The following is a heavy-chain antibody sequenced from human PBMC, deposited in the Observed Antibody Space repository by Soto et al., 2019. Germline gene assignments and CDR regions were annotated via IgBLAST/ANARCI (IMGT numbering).Heavy chain of an antibody. J-gene: IGHJ3*02. CDR3: ARGIGGARSAFDI. CDR2: YYSGSP. Sequence: SLTCTVSGGSVSTYYWSWIRQPPGKGLEWIGYYSGSPNYNPSLESRVTISLDTSKSQLFLGLTSVTAADTAVYYCARGIGGARSAFDIWGQGTMVTVSS. V-gene: IGHV4-59*02. CDR1: GGSVSTYY.